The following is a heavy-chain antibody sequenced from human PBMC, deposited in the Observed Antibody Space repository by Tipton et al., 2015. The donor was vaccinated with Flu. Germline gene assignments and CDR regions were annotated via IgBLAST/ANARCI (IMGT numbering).Heavy chain of an antibody. CDR2: ISTRGDVT. D-gene: IGHD4-23*01. CDR1: GFIFSSHE. V-gene: IGHV3-48*03. CDR3: ARDDAEDGGKRCFDY. J-gene: IGHJ4*02. Sequence: SLRLSCVASGFIFSSHEMNWVRQAPGKGLEWVSYISTRGDVTAYADSVKGRFTVSRDNAENSLYLQMNSLSAEDSAVYYCARDDAEDGGKRCFDYWGQGTPVSVSS.